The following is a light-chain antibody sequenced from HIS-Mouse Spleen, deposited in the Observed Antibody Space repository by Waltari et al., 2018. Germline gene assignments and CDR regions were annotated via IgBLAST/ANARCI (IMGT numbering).Light chain of an antibody. CDR3: AAWDDSLSGLV. CDR1: SSNIGRNY. V-gene: IGLV1-47*01. CDR2: RKN. Sequence: QSVLTQPPSASGTPGQRVTIHCSGSSSNIGRNYVYWYQQPPGTAPKLLIYRKNQRPSGVPDRFSGSKSGTSASLAISGLRSEDEADYYCAAWDDSLSGLVFGGGTKLTVL. J-gene: IGLJ2*01.